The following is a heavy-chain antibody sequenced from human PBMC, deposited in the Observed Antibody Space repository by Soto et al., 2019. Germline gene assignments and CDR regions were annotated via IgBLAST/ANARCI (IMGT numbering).Heavy chain of an antibody. J-gene: IGHJ6*02. D-gene: IGHD3-10*01. Sequence: PSETLSLTCTVSGGSISSYYWSWIRQPPGKGLERIGYIYYSGSTNYNPSLKSRVTISVDTSKNQFSLKLSSVSAADTAVYYCARRNMVRGGPYYYYGMDVWGQGTTVT. CDR2: IYYSGST. V-gene: IGHV4-59*01. CDR1: GGSISSYY. CDR3: ARRNMVRGGPYYYYGMDV.